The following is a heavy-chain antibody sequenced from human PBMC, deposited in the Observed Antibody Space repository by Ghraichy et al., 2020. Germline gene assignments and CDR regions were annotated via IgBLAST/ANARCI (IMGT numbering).Heavy chain of an antibody. D-gene: IGHD3-22*01. CDR2: IYYSGST. J-gene: IGHJ2*01. V-gene: IGHV4-39*01. CDR3: ARQGTYYYDSSGYYTYWYFDL. Sequence: SETLSLTCTVSGGSISSSSYYWGWIRQPPGKGLEWIGSIYYSGSTYYNPSLKSRVTISVDTSKNQFSLKLSSVTAADTAVYYCARQGTYYYDSSGYYTYWYFDLWGRGTLVTVSS. CDR1: GGSISSSSYY.